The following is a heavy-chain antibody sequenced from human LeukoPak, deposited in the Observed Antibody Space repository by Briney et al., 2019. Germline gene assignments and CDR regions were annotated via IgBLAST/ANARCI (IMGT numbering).Heavy chain of an antibody. CDR1: GGSVSSGSYY. CDR2: IYHTGST. V-gene: IGHV4-61*01. Sequence: PSETLSLTCTVSGGSVSSGSYYWSWIRQPPGKGLEWIGYIYHTGSTNYNPSLKSRVTISGETSKNQFSLKLSSVTAADTAVYYCARDRLRGRSGNDFALRGGMDVWGKGTTVTVSS. J-gene: IGHJ6*04. CDR3: ARDRLRGRSGNDFALRGGMDV. D-gene: IGHD5-12*01.